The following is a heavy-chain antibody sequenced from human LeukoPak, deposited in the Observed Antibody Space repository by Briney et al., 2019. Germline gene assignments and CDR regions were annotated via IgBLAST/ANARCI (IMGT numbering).Heavy chain of an antibody. J-gene: IGHJ3*02. CDR3: AKDTDYGGNPDAFDI. CDR2: ISGSGGST. V-gene: IGHV3-23*01. D-gene: IGHD4-23*01. CDR1: GFTFSSYA. Sequence: GGSLRLTCAASGFTFSSYAMSWVRQAPGKGLEWVSAISGSGGSTYYADSVKGRFTISRDNSKNTLYLQMNSLRAEDTAVYYCAKDTDYGGNPDAFDIWGQGTMVTVSS.